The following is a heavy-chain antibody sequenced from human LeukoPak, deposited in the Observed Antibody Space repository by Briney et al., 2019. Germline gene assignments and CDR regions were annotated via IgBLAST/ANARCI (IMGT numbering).Heavy chain of an antibody. D-gene: IGHD2-21*01. CDR3: ARDRDEVVPLDAFDI. J-gene: IGHJ3*02. Sequence: PGGSLRLSCAASGFTFSSYEMNWVRQAPGKGLEWVSYISSSGSTIYYADSVKGRFTISRDNAKNSLYLQMNSLRAEDTAVYYCARDRDEVVPLDAFDIWGQGTMVTVSS. V-gene: IGHV3-48*03. CDR2: ISSSGSTI. CDR1: GFTFSSYE.